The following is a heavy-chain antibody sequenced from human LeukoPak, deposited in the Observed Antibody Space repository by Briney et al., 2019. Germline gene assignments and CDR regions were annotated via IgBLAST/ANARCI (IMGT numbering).Heavy chain of an antibody. J-gene: IGHJ4*02. D-gene: IGHD5-12*01. CDR3: ARGPATIWYFDY. CDR1: GYTFTDYY. CDR2: INPNSGGT. Sequence: ASVKVSCKASGYTFTDYYMHWVRQAPGQGLEWMGWINPNSGGTNYAQKFQGWVTMTRDTSISTAYMELSRLRSDDTAVYYCARGPATIWYFDYWGQGTLVTVSS. V-gene: IGHV1-2*04.